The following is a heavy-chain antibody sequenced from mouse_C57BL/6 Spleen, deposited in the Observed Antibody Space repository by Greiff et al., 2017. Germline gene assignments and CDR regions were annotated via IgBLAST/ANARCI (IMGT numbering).Heavy chain of an antibody. CDR2: IDPSDSET. Sequence: QVQLKQPGAELVRPGSSVTLSCKASGYTFTSYWMHWVKQRPIQGLEGIGNIDPSDSETHYNQKFKDKATLTVDKSSSTAYMQLSSLTSEDSAVYYCARSRDGYSYWYFDVWGTGTTVTVSS. V-gene: IGHV1-52*01. J-gene: IGHJ1*03. CDR1: GYTFTSYW. D-gene: IGHD2-3*01. CDR3: ARSRDGYSYWYFDV.